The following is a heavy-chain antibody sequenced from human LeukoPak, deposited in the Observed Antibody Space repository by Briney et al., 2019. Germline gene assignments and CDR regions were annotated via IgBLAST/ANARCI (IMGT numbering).Heavy chain of an antibody. CDR1: GFTFSSYG. CDR2: IWYDGSNK. V-gene: IGHV3-33*06. D-gene: IGHD4-11*01. J-gene: IGHJ4*02. CDR3: AKVVSATTVITAPDY. Sequence: GGSLRLSCAASGFTFSSYGMHWVRQAPGKGLEWVAVIWYDGSNKCYADSVKGRSTISRDNSKNTLYLQMDSLRAEDTAVYYCAKVVSATTVITAPDYWGQGTLVTVSS.